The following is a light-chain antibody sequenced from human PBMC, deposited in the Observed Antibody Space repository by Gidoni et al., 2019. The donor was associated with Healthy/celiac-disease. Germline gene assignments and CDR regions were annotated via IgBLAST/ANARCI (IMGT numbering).Light chain of an antibody. J-gene: IGLJ3*02. V-gene: IGLV1-40*01. Sequence: QSVLTQPPSVSGAPGQRVTIPCTGSSSNIGAGYDVHWYQQLPGPAPKLLSYGNSNRPSGVPDRFSGSKSGTSAALAITGLQAEDEADYYCQSYDSSLSGSRVFGGGTKLTVL. CDR1: SSNIGAGYD. CDR3: QSYDSSLSGSRV. CDR2: GNS.